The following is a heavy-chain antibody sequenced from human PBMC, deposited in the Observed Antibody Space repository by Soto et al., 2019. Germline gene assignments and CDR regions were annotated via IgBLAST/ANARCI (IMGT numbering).Heavy chain of an antibody. J-gene: IGHJ4*02. D-gene: IGHD4-17*01. V-gene: IGHV3-23*01. CDR1: GFTFSSYA. CDR2: ISGSGGST. Sequence: GGSLRLSCAASGFTFSSYAMSWVRQAPGKGLEWVSAISGSGGSTYYADSVKGRFTISRDNSKNMLYLQMNSLRAEDTAVYYCAKVGPLTTVTTGIDYWGQGTLVTVSS. CDR3: AKVGPLTTVTTGIDY.